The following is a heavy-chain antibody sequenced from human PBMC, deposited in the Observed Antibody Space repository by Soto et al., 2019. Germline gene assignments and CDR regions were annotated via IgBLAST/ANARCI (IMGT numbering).Heavy chain of an antibody. Sequence: KPSEALSLTCSVSGDSISTVDYFWAWIRQPPGQALEYIGYIYKSTTTYYNPSFESRVAISLDTSKSQFSLNVTSVTAADTAVYFCARGQYCLTGRCFPNWFDSWGQGTLVTVSS. D-gene: IGHD2-15*01. CDR2: IYKSTTT. V-gene: IGHV4-30-4*01. J-gene: IGHJ5*01. CDR1: GDSISTVDYF. CDR3: ARGQYCLTGRCFPNWFDS.